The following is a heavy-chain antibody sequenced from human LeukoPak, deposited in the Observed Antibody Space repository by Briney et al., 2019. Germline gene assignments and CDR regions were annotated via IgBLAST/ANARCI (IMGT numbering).Heavy chain of an antibody. CDR1: GGSISSYY. Sequence: PSETLSLTCTVSGGSISSYYWSWIRQPPGKGLEWIGYIYYSGSTNYNPSLKSRVTISVDTSKNQFSLKLSSVTAADTAVYYCASQSCGGSCYPPRKPYYYYMDVWGKGTTVTVSS. J-gene: IGHJ6*03. D-gene: IGHD2-15*01. V-gene: IGHV4-59*01. CDR3: ASQSCGGSCYPPRKPYYYYMDV. CDR2: IYYSGST.